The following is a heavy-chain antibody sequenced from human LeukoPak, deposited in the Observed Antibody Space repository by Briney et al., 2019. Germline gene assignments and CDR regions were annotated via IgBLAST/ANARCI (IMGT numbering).Heavy chain of an antibody. V-gene: IGHV3-33*01. J-gene: IGHJ4*02. D-gene: IGHD3-10*01. Sequence: GGSLRLSCEASGFTFSSYGIHWVRQAPGKGLEWVAVIWYDGSNKYCADSVKGRFIISRDNSKNTLYLQMNSLRVEDTAVYYCARDPGVSMVRGVITYYFDYWGQGTLVTVSS. CDR3: ARDPGVSMVRGVITYYFDY. CDR2: IWYDGSNK. CDR1: GFTFSSYG.